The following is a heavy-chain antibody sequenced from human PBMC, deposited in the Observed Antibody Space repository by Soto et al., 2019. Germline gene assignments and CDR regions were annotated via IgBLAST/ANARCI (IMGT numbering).Heavy chain of an antibody. CDR1: GGSISSGSYY. Sequence: QLQLQESGPGLVKPSETLSLTCTVSGGSISSGSYYWGWIRQPPGKGLEWIGSIYYSGRTYYNPSLKSRVTFPVDTSKNQFSLKLSSVTAADTAVFYCPRRGITILAFDYWGQGTLVTASS. V-gene: IGHV4-39*01. D-gene: IGHD3-3*01. CDR2: IYYSGRT. J-gene: IGHJ4*02. CDR3: PRRGITILAFDY.